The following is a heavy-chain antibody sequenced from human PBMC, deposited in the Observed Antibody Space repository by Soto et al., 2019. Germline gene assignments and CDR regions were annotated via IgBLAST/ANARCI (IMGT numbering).Heavy chain of an antibody. CDR3: ARHYGDYVVHFDY. CDR2: IYYSGST. D-gene: IGHD4-17*01. V-gene: IGHV4-59*08. Sequence: PSETLSLTCTVSGGSISGYYGSWIRQPPGKGLEWIGYIYYSGSTNYNPSLKSRVTISVDTSKNQFSLKLSSVTAADTAVYYCARHYGDYVVHFDYWGQGTLVTSPQ. J-gene: IGHJ4*02. CDR1: GGSISGYY.